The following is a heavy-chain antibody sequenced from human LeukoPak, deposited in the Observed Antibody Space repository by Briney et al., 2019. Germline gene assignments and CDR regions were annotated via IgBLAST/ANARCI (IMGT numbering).Heavy chain of an antibody. V-gene: IGHV3-30*04. D-gene: IGHD3-22*01. CDR2: ISYDGSNK. Sequence: PGGSLRLSCAASGFTFSSYAMHWVRQAPGKGLEWVAVISYDGSNKYYADSVKGRFTISRDNSKNTLYLQMNSLRAEDTAVYYCAKDSLASYYYDSSGYSHHVDYFDYWGQGTLVTVSS. J-gene: IGHJ4*02. CDR1: GFTFSSYA. CDR3: AKDSLASYYYDSSGYSHHVDYFDY.